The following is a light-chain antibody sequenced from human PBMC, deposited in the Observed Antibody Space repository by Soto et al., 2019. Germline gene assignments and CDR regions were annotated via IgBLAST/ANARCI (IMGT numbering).Light chain of an antibody. CDR1: QSIDSW. Sequence: DIQMTQSPSTLSASVGDRVTITCRASQSIDSWLAWYQQRPGRAPKLLIYDVATLETGVPSRFSGSGSETEFTLTISSLQPDDFAIYYCQQYNSYPPTFGGGTKVEI. CDR3: QQYNSYPPT. V-gene: IGKV1-5*01. CDR2: DVA. J-gene: IGKJ4*01.